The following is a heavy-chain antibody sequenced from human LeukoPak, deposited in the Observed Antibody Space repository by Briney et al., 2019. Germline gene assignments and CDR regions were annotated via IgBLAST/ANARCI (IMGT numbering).Heavy chain of an antibody. D-gene: IGHD4-11*01. CDR3: ATNDYSNYRVDY. J-gene: IGHJ4*02. V-gene: IGHV3-21*01. CDR1: GFTFSSYS. Sequence: GGSLRLSCAASGFTFSSYSMNWVRQAPGKGLEWVSSISSSSSYIYYADSVKGRFTISRDNAKNSLYLQMNSLRAEDTAVYYCATNDYSNYRVDYWGQGTLATVSS. CDR2: ISSSSSYI.